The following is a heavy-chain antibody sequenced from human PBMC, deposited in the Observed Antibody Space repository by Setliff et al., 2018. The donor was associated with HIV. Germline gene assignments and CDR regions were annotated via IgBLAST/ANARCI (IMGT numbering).Heavy chain of an antibody. CDR1: GASIRGHY. J-gene: IGHJ3*02. V-gene: IGHV4-59*08. CDR3: ARSLVPSGYYYGRHAFDI. D-gene: IGHD3-22*01. Sequence: SETLSLTCSVSGASIRGHYWSWIRQSPGKGLEWIGNIYYSGNTNYNPSFKSRVTISVDTSKNQFSLRVNSVTAADTAVYYCARSLVPSGYYYGRHAFDIWGQGTTVTVSS. CDR2: IYYSGNT.